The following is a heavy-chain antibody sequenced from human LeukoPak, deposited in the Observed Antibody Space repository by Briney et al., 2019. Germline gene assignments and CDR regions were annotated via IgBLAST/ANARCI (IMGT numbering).Heavy chain of an antibody. Sequence: PGGSLRLSCAASGFTFSSYGMHWVRQTPGKGLEWVAFIRYDGSNKYYADSVKGRFTISRDNSKNTLYLQMNSLRAEDTAVYYCAKDGYYYDSSGYYPADYWGQGTLVTVSS. CDR3: AKDGYYYDSSGYYPADY. CDR1: GFTFSSYG. D-gene: IGHD3-22*01. J-gene: IGHJ4*02. V-gene: IGHV3-30*02. CDR2: IRYDGSNK.